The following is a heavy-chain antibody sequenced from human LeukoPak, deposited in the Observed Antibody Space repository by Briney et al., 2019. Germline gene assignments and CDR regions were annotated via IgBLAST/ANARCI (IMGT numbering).Heavy chain of an antibody. CDR2: INPNSGGT. D-gene: IGHD2-2*01. V-gene: IGHV1-2*02. CDR3: ARGYCSSTSCYGMDV. Sequence: SXKVSCKASGYTXTGYYMHWVRQAPGQGLEWMGWINPNSGGTNYAQKFQGRVTMTRDTSISTAYMELSRLRSDDTAVYYCARGYCSSTSCYGMDVWGQGTTVTVSS. J-gene: IGHJ6*02. CDR1: GYTXTGYY.